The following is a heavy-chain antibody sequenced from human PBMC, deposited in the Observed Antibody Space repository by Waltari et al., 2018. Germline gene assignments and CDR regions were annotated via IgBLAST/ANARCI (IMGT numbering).Heavy chain of an antibody. CDR3: ARGGAYYDILWGMDV. D-gene: IGHD3-16*01. CDR1: GFTFSSYA. Sequence: QVQLVESGGGVVQPGRSLRLSCAASGFTFSSYAMHWVRQAPGKGLEWVAVISYDGNNEYYADSVKGRFTISRDNSKNTPYLQMNSLRPEDTAVYYCARGGAYYDILWGMDVWGQGTTVTVSS. CDR2: ISYDGNNE. J-gene: IGHJ6*02. V-gene: IGHV3-30-3*01.